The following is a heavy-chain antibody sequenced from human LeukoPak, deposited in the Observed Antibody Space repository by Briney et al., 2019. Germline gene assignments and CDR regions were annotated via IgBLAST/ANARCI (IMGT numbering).Heavy chain of an antibody. CDR3: ARMGPYYYGSGSYTNNWFDP. CDR1: GGSISSSSYY. CDR2: IYYSGST. D-gene: IGHD3-10*01. V-gene: IGHV4-39*01. J-gene: IGHJ5*02. Sequence: SETLSLTCTVSGGSISSSSYYWGWIRQPPGKGLEWIGSIYYSGSTYYNPSLKSRVTISVDTSKYQFSLKLSSVTAADTAVYYCARMGPYYYGSGSYTNNWFDPWGQGTLVAVSS.